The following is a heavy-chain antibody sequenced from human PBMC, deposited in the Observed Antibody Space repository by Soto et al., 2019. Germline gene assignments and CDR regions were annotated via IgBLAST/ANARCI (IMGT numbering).Heavy chain of an antibody. J-gene: IGHJ4*02. D-gene: IGHD2-2*01. CDR3: ANQGPLHCSGTSCPYDIDS. Sequence: QVQLVQSGAEVKKPGASVKVSCKASGYPFPSSDINWVRQATGQGLEWMGWMKPNSGNTGYAQKFQGRVNITRNTSVNTAYMELSSLRSEDTAVYYCANQGPLHCSGTSCPYDIDSWGEETLVTVSS. CDR1: GYPFPSSD. CDR2: MKPNSGNT. V-gene: IGHV1-8*01.